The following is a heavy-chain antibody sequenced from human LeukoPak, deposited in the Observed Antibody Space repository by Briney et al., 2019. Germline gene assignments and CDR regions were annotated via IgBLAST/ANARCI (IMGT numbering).Heavy chain of an antibody. V-gene: IGHV3-33*01. J-gene: IGHJ4*02. Sequence: GGSLRLSCAASGSTFSSHGMHWVRQAPGKGLEWVAVIWYDGSNKYYADSVKGRFTISRDNSKNTLYLQMNSLRAEDTAVYYCARERDGYYFDYWGQGTLVTVSS. CDR1: GSTFSSHG. CDR2: IWYDGSNK. CDR3: ARERDGYYFDY.